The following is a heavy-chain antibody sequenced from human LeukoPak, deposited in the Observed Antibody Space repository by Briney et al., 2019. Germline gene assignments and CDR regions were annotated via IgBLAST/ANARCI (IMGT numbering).Heavy chain of an antibody. CDR2: IYTSEST. Sequence: SETLSLTCTVSGGSISSSSYYWGWIRQPAGKGLEWIGRIYTSESTNYNPSLKSRVTISVDKSKNHFSLRLSSVTAADTAVYYCAREEVTSSNYYYYYMDVWGKGTTVTVSS. D-gene: IGHD2-21*02. CDR3: AREEVTSSNYYYYYMDV. CDR1: GGSISSSSYY. V-gene: IGHV4-61*02. J-gene: IGHJ6*03.